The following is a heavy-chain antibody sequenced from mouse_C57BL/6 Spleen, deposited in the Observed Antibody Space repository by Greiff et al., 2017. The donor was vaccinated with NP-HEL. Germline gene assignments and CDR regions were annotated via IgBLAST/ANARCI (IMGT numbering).Heavy chain of an antibody. Sequence: VQLQPPGAELVKPGASVKLSCKASGYTFTSYWMHWVKQRPGQGLEWIGMIHPNSGSTNYNEKFKSKATLTVDKSSSTAYMQLSSLTSEDSAVYYCAREGYYGRDYWGQGTSVTVSS. CDR3: AREGYYGRDY. V-gene: IGHV1-64*01. D-gene: IGHD1-2*01. J-gene: IGHJ4*01. CDR1: GYTFTSYW. CDR2: IHPNSGST.